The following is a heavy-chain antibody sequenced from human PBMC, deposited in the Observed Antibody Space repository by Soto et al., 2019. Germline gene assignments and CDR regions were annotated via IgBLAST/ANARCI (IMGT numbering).Heavy chain of an antibody. CDR3: ARDREMATILSGFDY. CDR2: ICSSWST. V-gene: IGHV4-39*02. D-gene: IGHD2-15*01. CDR1: YGSVSGCDYY. J-gene: IGHJ4*02. Sequence: LTCTVAYGSVSGCDYYWGWVRQPPGKGLAWIGSICSSWSTYYNPALKSRVTISVDTSKNQFSLRLSSVTAADTAVYYCARDREMATILSGFDYWGQGTLVTVSS.